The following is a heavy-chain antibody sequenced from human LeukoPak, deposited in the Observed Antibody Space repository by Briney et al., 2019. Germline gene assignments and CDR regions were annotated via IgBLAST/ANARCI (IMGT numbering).Heavy chain of an antibody. J-gene: IGHJ5*02. V-gene: IGHV3-23*01. D-gene: IGHD6-13*01. Sequence: PGGSLRLSCSASGFTFSSYAMTWVRQAPGKGLEWVSATSGSGASTYYADSVRGRFTISRDNSKNTLHLQMNSLRVEDTAVFYCAKGLGRRSSSWDMLNRWGQGTLVTVSS. CDR1: GFTFSSYA. CDR3: AKGLGRRSSSWDMLNR. CDR2: TSGSGAST.